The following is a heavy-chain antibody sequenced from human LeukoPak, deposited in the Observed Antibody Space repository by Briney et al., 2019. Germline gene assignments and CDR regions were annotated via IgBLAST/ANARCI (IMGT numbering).Heavy chain of an antibody. CDR2: IIPIFGTA. D-gene: IGHD2-21*02. CDR1: GGTFSSYA. Sequence: SVKVSCKASGGTFSSYAISWVRQAPGQGLEWVGGIIPIFGTANYAQKFQGRVTITTDESTSTAYMELSSLRSEDTAVYYCARSAYCGGDCYTIHFDYWGQGTLVTVSS. CDR3: ARSAYCGGDCYTIHFDY. J-gene: IGHJ4*02. V-gene: IGHV1-69*05.